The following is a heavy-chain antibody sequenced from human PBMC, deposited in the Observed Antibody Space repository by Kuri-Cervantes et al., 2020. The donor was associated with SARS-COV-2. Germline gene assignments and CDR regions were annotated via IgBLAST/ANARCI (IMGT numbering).Heavy chain of an antibody. J-gene: IGHJ4*02. D-gene: IGHD3-22*01. CDR1: GFTFSDYY. CDR3: AKDHQYYYDSSGYYYFSY. Sequence: GGSLRLSCEGSGFTFSDYYMSWVRQAPGKGLEWLSNISPSMAHTYYADSVRGRFTISRDNSKNTLYLQMNSLRAEDTAVYYCAKDHQYYYDSSGYYYFSYWGQGTLVTVSS. CDR2: ISPSMAHT. V-gene: IGHV3-11*05.